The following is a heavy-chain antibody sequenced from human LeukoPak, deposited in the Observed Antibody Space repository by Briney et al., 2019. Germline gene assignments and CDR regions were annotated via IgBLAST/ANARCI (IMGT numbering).Heavy chain of an antibody. J-gene: IGHJ4*02. CDR3: AREGRVSPFFDY. V-gene: IGHV3-13*01. CDR1: GFIFSSYA. CDR2: IGTAGDT. Sequence: PGGSLRLSCAASGFIFSSYAMSWVRQAPGKGLEWVSAIGTAGDTYYPGSVKGRFTISRENAKNSLYLQMNSLRAEDTAVYYCAREGRVSPFFDYWGQGTLVTVSS.